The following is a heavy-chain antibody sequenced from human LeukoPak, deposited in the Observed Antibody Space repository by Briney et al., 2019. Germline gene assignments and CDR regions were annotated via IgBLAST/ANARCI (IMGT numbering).Heavy chain of an antibody. CDR2: INPSGGST. J-gene: IGHJ4*02. Sequence: ASVKVSCKASGYTFTSYYMHWVRQAPGQGLEWMGIINPSGGSTSYAQKFQGRVTMTRDTSITTAYMELSSLRFEDTAVYYCARGFMAYDTDNYAFSFYWGQGTLVTVSS. V-gene: IGHV1-46*01. D-gene: IGHD3-16*01. CDR3: ARGFMAYDTDNYAFSFY. CDR1: GYTFTSYY.